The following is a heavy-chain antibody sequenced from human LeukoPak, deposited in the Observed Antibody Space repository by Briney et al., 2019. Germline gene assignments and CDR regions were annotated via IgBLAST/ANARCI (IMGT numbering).Heavy chain of an antibody. J-gene: IGHJ3*02. CDR3: AREGGTGRAFDI. CDR1: GYTFSTYP. Sequence: ASVKVSCKASGYTFSTYPMNWVRQAPGQGLEWMGRINPNSGGTNYAQKFQGRVTMTRDTSISTAYMELSRLRSDDTAVYHCAREGGTGRAFDIRGQGTMVTVSS. CDR2: INPNSGGT. V-gene: IGHV1-2*06. D-gene: IGHD1-1*01.